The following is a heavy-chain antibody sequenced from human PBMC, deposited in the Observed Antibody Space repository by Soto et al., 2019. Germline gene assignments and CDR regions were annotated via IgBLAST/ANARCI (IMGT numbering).Heavy chain of an antibody. V-gene: IGHV4-34*01. CDR2: INHSGST. J-gene: IGHJ4*02. Sequence: SETLSLTCAVYGGSFSGYYWSWIRQPPGKGLEWIGEINHSGSTNYNPSLKSRVTISVDTSKNQFSLKLSSVTAADTAVYYCARGTRLAPPNYYFDYWGQGTLVTV. CDR3: ARGTRLAPPNYYFDY. CDR1: GGSFSGYY. D-gene: IGHD6-6*01.